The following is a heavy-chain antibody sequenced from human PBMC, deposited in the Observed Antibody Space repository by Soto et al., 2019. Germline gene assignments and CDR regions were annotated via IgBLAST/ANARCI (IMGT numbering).Heavy chain of an antibody. CDR1: GFTFSSYA. J-gene: IGHJ4*02. CDR3: ARDISGGYYSGVDY. D-gene: IGHD1-26*01. CDR2: ISYDGSNK. Sequence: GGSLRLSCAASGFTFSSYAMHWVRQAPGKGLEWVAVISYDGSNKYYADSVKGRFTISRDNSKNTLYLQMNSLRAEDTAVYYCARDISGGYYSGVDYWGQGTLVTVSS. V-gene: IGHV3-30*04.